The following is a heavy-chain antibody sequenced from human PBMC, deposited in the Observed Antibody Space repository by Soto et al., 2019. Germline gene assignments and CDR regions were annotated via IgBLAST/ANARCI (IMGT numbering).Heavy chain of an antibody. V-gene: IGHV5-51*01. CDR1: GYIFTSYW. Sequence: PGESLKISCKGSGYIFTSYWIGWVRQMPGRGLEWMGIIYPGDSDTTYSPSFQGQVTISAEKSISTAYLQWSSLRASDTAMYYCARIYDILTGYSRGAFDIWGQGTMVTVSS. CDR3: ARIYDILTGYSRGAFDI. CDR2: IYPGDSDT. J-gene: IGHJ3*02. D-gene: IGHD3-9*01.